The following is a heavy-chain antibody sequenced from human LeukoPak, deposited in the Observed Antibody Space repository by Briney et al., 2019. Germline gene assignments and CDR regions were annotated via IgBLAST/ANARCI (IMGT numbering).Heavy chain of an antibody. CDR3: ARNRAEQLASIQH. Sequence: PGRSLRLSCAASGFTFDDYAMHWVRQAPGKGLEWVSVISWNSGSIGYADSVKGRFTISRDNAKNSLYLQMNSLRAEDTAVYYCARNRAEQLASIQHWGQGTLVTVSS. V-gene: IGHV3-9*01. CDR1: GFTFDDYA. D-gene: IGHD6-13*01. J-gene: IGHJ1*01. CDR2: ISWNSGSI.